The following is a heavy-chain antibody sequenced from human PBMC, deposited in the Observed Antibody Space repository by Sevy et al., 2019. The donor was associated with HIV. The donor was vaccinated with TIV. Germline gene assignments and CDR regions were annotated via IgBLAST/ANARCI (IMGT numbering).Heavy chain of an antibody. J-gene: IGHJ6*02. CDR1: RFSFNGYG. V-gene: IGHV3-30*02. CDR3: AKGLILEWSWYGMDV. Sequence: GGSLRLSCAASRFSFNGYGMHWVRQAPGKGLEWVAFIRFDGSNKYYADSVKGRFTISRDNSKNTLYLQMKSLRAEDTAVYYCAKGLILEWSWYGMDVWGQGTTVTVSS. CDR2: IRFDGSNK. D-gene: IGHD3-3*01.